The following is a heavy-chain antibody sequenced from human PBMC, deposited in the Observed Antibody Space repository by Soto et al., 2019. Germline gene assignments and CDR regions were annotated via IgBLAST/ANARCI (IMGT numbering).Heavy chain of an antibody. V-gene: IGHV3-30-3*01. CDR2: ISYDGSNK. CDR3: AREGPGWFDP. CDR1: GFTFSSYA. Sequence: PGGSLRLSCAASGFTFSSYAMHWVRQAPGKGLEWVAVISYDGSNKYYADSVKGRFTISRDNSKNTLYLQMNSLRAEDTAVYYCAREGPGWFDPWGQGTLVTVSS. J-gene: IGHJ5*02.